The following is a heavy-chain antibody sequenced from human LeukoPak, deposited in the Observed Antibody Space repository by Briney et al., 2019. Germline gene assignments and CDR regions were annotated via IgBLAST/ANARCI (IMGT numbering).Heavy chain of an antibody. D-gene: IGHD6-6*01. J-gene: IGHJ4*02. CDR2: INAGNGNT. CDR3: ARDTYSSSSPLDY. V-gene: IGHV1-3*03. Sequence: ASVKVSCKASGYTFTNYAMHWVRQAPGQRLEWMGWINAGNGNTKYSQEFQGRVTISRDTSASTAYMELSSLTSEDTAVYYCARDTYSSSSPLDYWGQGTLVTVSS. CDR1: GYTFTNYA.